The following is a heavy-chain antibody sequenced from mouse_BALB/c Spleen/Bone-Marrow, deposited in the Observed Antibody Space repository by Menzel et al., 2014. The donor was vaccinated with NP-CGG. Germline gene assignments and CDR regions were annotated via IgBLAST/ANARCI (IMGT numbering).Heavy chain of an antibody. V-gene: IGHV1S137*01. CDR3: ARPRELALASYALDY. D-gene: IGHD6-1*01. J-gene: IGHJ4*01. Sequence: VQLQQSGRELVKPGGSVKISCKASGFTFXDYAMHWVRQSHAKSLEWIGVISTYFGNTNYNQKFKGKATMTVDKSSNTAYMNLARLTPEESSIYYCARPRELALASYALDYWGQGTSVTVSS. CDR1: GFTFXDYA. CDR2: ISTYFGNT.